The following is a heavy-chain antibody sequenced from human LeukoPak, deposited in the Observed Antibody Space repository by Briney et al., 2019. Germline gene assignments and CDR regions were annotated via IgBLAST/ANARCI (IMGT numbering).Heavy chain of an antibody. Sequence: SETLSLTCSVSGGSIGTYYWTWVRQPPGKELEWIGYIYYTGSTNYNPSLKSRATMSVDTSKGQVSLKMTSVTAADTAVYYCARPSIPSAAASALDIWGQGTMVTVSS. CDR2: IYYTGST. D-gene: IGHD2-2*01. J-gene: IGHJ3*02. CDR3: ARPSIPSAAASALDI. CDR1: GGSIGTYY. V-gene: IGHV4-59*08.